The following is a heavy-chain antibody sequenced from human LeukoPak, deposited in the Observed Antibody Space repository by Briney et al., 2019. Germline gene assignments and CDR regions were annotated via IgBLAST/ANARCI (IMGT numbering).Heavy chain of an antibody. V-gene: IGHV3-30*04. CDR2: ISYDGSNK. J-gene: IGHJ4*02. D-gene: IGHD6-6*01. CDR3: ARDPRGSSPVDY. Sequence: PGGSLRLSCAASGFTFSSYAMHWVRQAPGKGLEWVAVISYDGSNKYYADSVKGRFTISRDNSKNTLYLQMNSLRAEDTAVYYCARDPRGSSPVDYWGQGTLVTVSS. CDR1: GFTFSSYA.